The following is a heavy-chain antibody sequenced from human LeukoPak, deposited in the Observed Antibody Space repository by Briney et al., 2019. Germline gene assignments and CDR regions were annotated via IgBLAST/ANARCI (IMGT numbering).Heavy chain of an antibody. CDR1: GYTFTTYY. CDR2: INSSSSST. Sequence: ASVKVSCKASGYTFTTYYMHWVRQAPGQGLEWMGIINSSSSSTSYAQKFQGRVTMTRDMSTSTVYMELSSLRSDDTAVYYCAREGDFGSYPFDYWGQGTLVIVAS. D-gene: IGHD3-3*01. J-gene: IGHJ4*02. CDR3: AREGDFGSYPFDY. V-gene: IGHV1-46*01.